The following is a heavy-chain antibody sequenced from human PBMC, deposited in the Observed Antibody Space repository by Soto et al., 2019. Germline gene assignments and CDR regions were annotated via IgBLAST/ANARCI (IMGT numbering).Heavy chain of an antibody. D-gene: IGHD6-13*01. CDR3: ARAPFSSSWYYFDY. Sequence: PGGSLRLSCAASGFTFSSYSMNWFRQAPGKGLEWVSSISGTSIYIYYADSVKGRFTISRDNAKNSLQLQMNSLRAEDTAVYYCARAPFSSSWYYFDYWGQGTLVTVSS. J-gene: IGHJ4*02. V-gene: IGHV3-21*01. CDR2: ISGTSIYI. CDR1: GFTFSSYS.